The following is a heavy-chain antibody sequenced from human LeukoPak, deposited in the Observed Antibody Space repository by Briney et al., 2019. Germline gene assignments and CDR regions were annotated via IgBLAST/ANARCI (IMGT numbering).Heavy chain of an antibody. CDR2: ISAIGTNI. Sequence: GRSLRLSCAASGFPFSSYSMNWVRQAPGKGLEWVSYISAIGTNIYYLDSVKGRFTVSRDNAMNSLFLQMDRPRAEDTAVYYCVRVKGTYFDFWGQGTLVTVSS. J-gene: IGHJ4*02. D-gene: IGHD1-1*01. CDR1: GFPFSSYS. CDR3: VRVKGTYFDF. V-gene: IGHV3-48*01.